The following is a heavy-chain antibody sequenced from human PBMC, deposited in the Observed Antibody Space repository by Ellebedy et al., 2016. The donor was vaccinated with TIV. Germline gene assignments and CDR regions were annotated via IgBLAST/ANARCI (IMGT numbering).Heavy chain of an antibody. J-gene: IGHJ3*02. CDR1: GFSFSSYW. Sequence: GESLKISCGASGFSFSSYWMSRVRQAPGKGLEWVANIRQDGSEKYYVDSVKGRFTISRDNAKNSLYLHLNSLRAEDTAMYYCATDGSYGDYLSPTHAFVIWGQGTMVTVSS. D-gene: IGHD4-17*01. CDR2: IRQDGSEK. CDR3: ATDGSYGDYLSPTHAFVI. V-gene: IGHV3-7*01.